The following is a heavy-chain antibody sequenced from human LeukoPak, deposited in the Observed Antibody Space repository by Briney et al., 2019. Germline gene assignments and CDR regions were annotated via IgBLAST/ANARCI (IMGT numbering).Heavy chain of an antibody. D-gene: IGHD3-22*01. CDR2: IKQDGSEK. Sequence: ETLSLTCAVYGGSFSGYYWSWVRQAPGKGLEWVANIKQDGSEKYYVDSVKGRFTISRDNAKNSLYLQMNSLRAEDTAVYYCARDYYDSSGPTDQDYWGQGTLVTVSS. J-gene: IGHJ4*02. CDR1: GGSFSGYY. CDR3: ARDYYDSSGPTDQDY. V-gene: IGHV3-7*01.